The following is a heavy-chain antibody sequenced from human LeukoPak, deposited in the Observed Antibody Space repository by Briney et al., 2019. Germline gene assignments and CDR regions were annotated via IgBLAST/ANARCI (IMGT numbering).Heavy chain of an antibody. J-gene: IGHJ5*02. V-gene: IGHV4-34*01. CDR2: INHSRST. Sequence: SETLSLTCAVYGGSFSGYYWSWIRQPPGKGLEWIGEINHSRSTNYNPSLKGRVTISVDTSKNQFSLKLSSVTAADTAVYYCARGLGSGSYLSWFDPWGQGTLVTVSS. CDR1: GGSFSGYY. CDR3: ARGLGSGSYLSWFDP. D-gene: IGHD3-10*01.